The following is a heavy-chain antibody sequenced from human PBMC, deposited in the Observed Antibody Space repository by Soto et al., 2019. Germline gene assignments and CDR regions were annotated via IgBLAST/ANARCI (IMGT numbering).Heavy chain of an antibody. D-gene: IGHD5-18*01. Sequence: QVQLVQSGAEVKKPGSSVKVSCKTSGGTFSTNIISWVRQAPGQGLEWMGGIIPLSGTANYAQKLQGRITIIADESTTTAYMELSSLRSKDTAVYYCTPPRYSYAYSFDYWGQGTLVTISS. CDR2: IIPLSGTA. CDR1: GGTFSTNI. J-gene: IGHJ4*02. CDR3: TPPRYSYAYSFDY. V-gene: IGHV1-69*12.